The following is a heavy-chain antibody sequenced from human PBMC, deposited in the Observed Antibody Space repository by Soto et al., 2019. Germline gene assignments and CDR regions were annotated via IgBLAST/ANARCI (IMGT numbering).Heavy chain of an antibody. D-gene: IGHD2-15*01. Sequence: GGSLRLSCAACGFTFSRYAMSWVRQAPGKGLEWVSRINSDGSSTSYADSVKGRFTISRDNAKNTLYLQMNSLRAEDTAVYYCASQSAVLDYWGQGTLVTVSS. CDR3: ASQSAVLDY. CDR2: INSDGSST. CDR1: GFTFSRYA. V-gene: IGHV3-74*01. J-gene: IGHJ4*02.